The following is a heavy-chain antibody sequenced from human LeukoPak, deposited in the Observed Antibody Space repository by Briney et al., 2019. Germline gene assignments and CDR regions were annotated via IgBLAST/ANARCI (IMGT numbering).Heavy chain of an antibody. Sequence: PGGSLRLSCAASRFTFSSYSMNWVRQAPGKGLEWVSAISGSGGSTYYADSVKGRFTISRDNSKNTLYLQMNSLRAEDTAVYYCATLPCTSCYNFDYWGQGTLVTVSS. D-gene: IGHD2-2*01. CDR1: RFTFSSYS. CDR2: ISGSGGST. V-gene: IGHV3-23*01. J-gene: IGHJ4*02. CDR3: ATLPCTSCYNFDY.